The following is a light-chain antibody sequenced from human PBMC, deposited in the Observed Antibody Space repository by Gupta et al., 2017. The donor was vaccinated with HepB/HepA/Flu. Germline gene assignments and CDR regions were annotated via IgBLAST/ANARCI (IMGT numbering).Light chain of an antibody. CDR1: SSDVGGYNY. CDR2: DVS. J-gene: IGLJ3*02. CDR3: SSYTSSSTLV. V-gene: IGLV2-14*03. Sequence: QSVLTQPPSVAGSPGQSITITCTGTSSDVGGYNYVSWYQQHTGKAPKLMIYDVSNRPPGVSNRFSGSKSGNTASLTISGLQAEDEADYYCSSYTSSSTLVFGGGTKLTVL.